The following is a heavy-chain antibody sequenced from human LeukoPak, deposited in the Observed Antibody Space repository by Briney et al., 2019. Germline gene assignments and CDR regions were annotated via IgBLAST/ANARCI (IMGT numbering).Heavy chain of an antibody. CDR1: GGSISSSSYY. CDR3: ARGLQYYYDSSGYYPFDY. CDR2: IYYSGST. D-gene: IGHD3-22*01. J-gene: IGHJ4*02. V-gene: IGHV4-39*07. Sequence: SETLSLTCTVSGGSISSSSYYWGWLRQPPGKGLEWIGSIYYSGSTYYNPSLKSRVTISVDTSKNQFSLKLSSVTAADTAVYYCARGLQYYYDSSGYYPFDYWGQGTLVTVSS.